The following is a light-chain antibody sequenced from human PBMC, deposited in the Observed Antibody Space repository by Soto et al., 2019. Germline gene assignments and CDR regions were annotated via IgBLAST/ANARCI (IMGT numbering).Light chain of an antibody. V-gene: IGLV1-44*01. J-gene: IGLJ2*01. CDR1: RSNIGSNT. CDR3: AAWDDSRGGHVV. CDR2: NSN. Sequence: QSVLTQPPSASGTPGQRVTISCSGRRSNIGSNTVSWYQQLPGTAPKLLIYNSNQRPSGVPDRFSGSRSGTSASLAISGLQSEDEADYYCAAWDDSRGGHVVFGGGTKVTVL.